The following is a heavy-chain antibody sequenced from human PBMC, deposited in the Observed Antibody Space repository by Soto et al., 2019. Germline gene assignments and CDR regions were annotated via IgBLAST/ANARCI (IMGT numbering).Heavy chain of an antibody. D-gene: IGHD1-26*01. CDR1: GFTFRSYA. CDR3: AKENQGRGSDY. Sequence: EVQLLESGGGLVQPGGSLRLSCAASGFTFRSYAMSWVRQAPGKGLEWVSAFSGDGDRTYYTDSVKGRFTMSRDNAKNTLYLQMNSLRAEDTAVYYCAKENQGRGSDYWGQGTLVTVSS. V-gene: IGHV3-23*01. CDR2: FSGDGDRT. J-gene: IGHJ4*02.